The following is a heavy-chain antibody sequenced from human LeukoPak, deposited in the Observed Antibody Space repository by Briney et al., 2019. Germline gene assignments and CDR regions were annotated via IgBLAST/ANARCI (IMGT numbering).Heavy chain of an antibody. CDR1: GFTVSSNY. CDR2: IYSGGST. J-gene: IGHJ4*02. D-gene: IGHD1-1*01. V-gene: IGHV3-53*01. Sequence: PGGSLRLSCAASGFTVSSNYMSWVRQAPGKGLEWVSVIYSGGSTYYADSVKGRFTISRDNSKNTLYLQMNSVRAEDTAVYYCARSSATTNFAFDYWGQGTLVTVSS. CDR3: ARSSATTNFAFDY.